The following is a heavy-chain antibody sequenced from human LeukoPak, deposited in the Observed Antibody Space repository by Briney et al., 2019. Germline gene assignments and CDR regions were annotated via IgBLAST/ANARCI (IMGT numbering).Heavy chain of an antibody. CDR2: IYHSGST. J-gene: IGHJ4*02. CDR3: ARDGRTYYYDSSGYFDY. D-gene: IGHD3-22*01. V-gene: IGHV4-30-2*01. Sequence: SETLSLTCAVSGGSISSGGYSWSWIRQPPGKGLEWIGYIYHSGSTYYNPSLKSRVTISVDRSKNQFSLKLSSVTAADTAVYYCARDGRTYYYDSSGYFDYWGQGTLVTVSS. CDR1: GGSISSGGYS.